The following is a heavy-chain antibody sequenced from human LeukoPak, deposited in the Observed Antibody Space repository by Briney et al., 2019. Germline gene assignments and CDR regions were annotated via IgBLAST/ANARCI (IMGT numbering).Heavy chain of an antibody. CDR2: LYYSGRS. Sequence: ASETLSLTCTVSGASISSSNYYWGWIRQPPGKGLEWIGSLYYSGRSYYNPSLKSRVTISVDTSKNQFSLKLNSVTAADTAVYYCAENYDILTGPFDSWGQGTLVSVSS. J-gene: IGHJ4*02. CDR3: AENYDILTGPFDS. D-gene: IGHD3-9*01. CDR1: GASISSSNYY. V-gene: IGHV4-39*01.